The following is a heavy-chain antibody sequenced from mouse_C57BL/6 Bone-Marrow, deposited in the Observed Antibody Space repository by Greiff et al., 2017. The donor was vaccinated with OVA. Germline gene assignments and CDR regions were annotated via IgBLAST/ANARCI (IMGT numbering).Heavy chain of an antibody. D-gene: IGHD3-3*01. V-gene: IGHV5-17*01. CDR2: ISSGSSTI. J-gene: IGHJ2*01. CDR3: ARRDWPFDY. Sequence: EVQRVESGGGLVKPGGSLKRSCAASGFTFSDYGMHWVRQAPEKGLEWVAYISSGSSTISYADTVTGRFTISRDNAKNTLFLQMTSLRSEDTAMYYCARRDWPFDYWGQGTTLTVSS. CDR1: GFTFSDYG.